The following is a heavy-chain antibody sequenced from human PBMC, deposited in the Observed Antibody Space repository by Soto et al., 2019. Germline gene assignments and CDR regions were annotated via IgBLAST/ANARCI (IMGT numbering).Heavy chain of an antibody. CDR2: ISWNSGSI. Sequence: GGSLRLSCAASGFTFDDYAMHWVRQASGKGLGWVSGISWNSGSIGYADSVKGRFTISRDNAKNSLYLQMNSLRAEDTALYYCAKDMMVRGVMRDHWFDPWGQGTLVNVSS. D-gene: IGHD3-10*01. CDR1: GFTFDDYA. J-gene: IGHJ5*02. CDR3: AKDMMVRGVMRDHWFDP. V-gene: IGHV3-9*01.